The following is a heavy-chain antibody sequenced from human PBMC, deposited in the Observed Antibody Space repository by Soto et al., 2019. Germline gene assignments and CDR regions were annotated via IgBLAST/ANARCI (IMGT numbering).Heavy chain of an antibody. V-gene: IGHV3-23*01. CDR3: AKAHDILTGYYILRYFDY. CDR2: ISGSGGST. D-gene: IGHD3-9*01. J-gene: IGHJ4*02. CDR1: GFTFSSYA. Sequence: HPGGSLRLSCAASGFTFSSYAMSWVRQAPGKGLEWVSAISGSGGSTYYADSVKGRFTISRDNSKNTLYLQMNSLRAEDTAVYYCAKAHDILTGYYILRYFDYWDQGTLVTVS.